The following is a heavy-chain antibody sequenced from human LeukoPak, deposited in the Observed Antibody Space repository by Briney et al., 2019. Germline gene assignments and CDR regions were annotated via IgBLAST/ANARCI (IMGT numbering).Heavy chain of an antibody. CDR3: AKDDSSGYYHDH. J-gene: IGHJ5*02. Sequence: GGSLRLSCVGSGFRFSNYATNWVRQAPGKGLQWVSALSRSGSRTFYADSVKGRFTISRDNSKNTLYLQMDSLRAEDTAIYYSAKDDSSGYYHDHWGQGTLVTVSS. CDR1: GFRFSNYA. D-gene: IGHD3-22*01. V-gene: IGHV3-23*01. CDR2: LSRSGSRT.